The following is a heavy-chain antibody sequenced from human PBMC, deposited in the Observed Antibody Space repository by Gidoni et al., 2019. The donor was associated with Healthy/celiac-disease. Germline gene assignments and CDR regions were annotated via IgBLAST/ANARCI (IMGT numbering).Heavy chain of an antibody. D-gene: IGHD1-26*01. V-gene: IGHV3-7*03. CDR1: GFTFSSDW. CDR3: ARGGGSDLY. Sequence: EVQLVESGGGLVQPGGSLRLSGAASGFTFSSDWMSWVRQAPGKGLGWVANIKQDGSEKYYVDSVKGRFTISRDNAKNSLYLQMNSLRAEDTAVYYCARGGGSDLYWGQGTLVTVSS. CDR2: IKQDGSEK. J-gene: IGHJ4*02.